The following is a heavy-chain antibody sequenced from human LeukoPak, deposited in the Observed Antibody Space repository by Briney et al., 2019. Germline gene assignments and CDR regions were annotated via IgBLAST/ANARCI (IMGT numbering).Heavy chain of an antibody. V-gene: IGHV1-2*02. Sequence: ASVKVSCKASGYTFTGYYMHWVRQAPGQGLEWMGWINPNSGGTNYAQKFQGRVTMTRDTSISTAYMELSRLRSDDTAVYYYARVGGWHDAFDIWGQGTMVTVSS. D-gene: IGHD6-19*01. J-gene: IGHJ3*02. CDR2: INPNSGGT. CDR1: GYTFTGYY. CDR3: ARVGGWHDAFDI.